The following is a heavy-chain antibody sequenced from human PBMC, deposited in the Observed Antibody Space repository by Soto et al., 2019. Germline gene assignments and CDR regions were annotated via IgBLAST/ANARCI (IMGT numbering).Heavy chain of an antibody. Sequence: EGSLRLSCAASGFTFSSYLMHWVRQAPGKGLVWVSRINSDGISTSYADSVKGRFTISRDNAKYTLYLQMNSLRAEDTAVYYCARDKCVIDGLWFDQWGQGTLVTV. J-gene: IGHJ5*02. CDR2: INSDGIST. V-gene: IGHV3-74*01. D-gene: IGHD3-10*01. CDR3: ARDKCVIDGLWFDQ. CDR1: GFTFSSYL.